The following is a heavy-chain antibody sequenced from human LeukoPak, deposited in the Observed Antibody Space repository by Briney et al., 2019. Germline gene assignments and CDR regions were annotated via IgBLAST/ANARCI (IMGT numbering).Heavy chain of an antibody. Sequence: PGGALRLSCAASGFTFSGYYMSWVRQAPGKGLEWVSCIGSSSTYTNYAVKGRFTISRDNAKNSLYLQMDGLRAEDTAVYYCARDRGAVAATWFDYWGQGTLVTV. D-gene: IGHD6-19*01. V-gene: IGHV3-11*05. J-gene: IGHJ4*02. CDR3: ARDRGAVAATWFDY. CDR1: GFTFSGYY. CDR2: IGSSSTYT.